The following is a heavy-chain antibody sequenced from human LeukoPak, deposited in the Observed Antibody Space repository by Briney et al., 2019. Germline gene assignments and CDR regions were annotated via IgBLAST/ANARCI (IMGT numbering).Heavy chain of an antibody. Sequence: KPSETLSLTCAVYGGSFSGYYWSWIRQPPGKGLEWIGEINHSGSTNYNPSLKSRVTISVDTSKNQFSLKLSSVTAADTAVYYCARGCAPSAFDIWGQGTMVTVSS. CDR2: INHSGST. J-gene: IGHJ3*02. CDR1: GGSFSGYY. V-gene: IGHV4-34*01. CDR3: ARGCAPSAFDI.